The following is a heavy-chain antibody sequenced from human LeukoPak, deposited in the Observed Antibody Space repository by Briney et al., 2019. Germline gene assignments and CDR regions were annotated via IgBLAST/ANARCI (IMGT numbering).Heavy chain of an antibody. CDR1: GFTFSSYG. J-gene: IGHJ4*02. Sequence: AGGSLRLSCAASGFTFSSYGMHWVRQAPGKGLEWVAVISYDGSNKYYADSVKGRFTISRDNSKNTLYLQMNSLRAEDTAVYYCAKDYVWGSYRYWGVFDYWGQGTLVTVSS. CDR3: AKDYVWGSYRYWGVFDY. CDR2: ISYDGSNK. D-gene: IGHD3-16*02. V-gene: IGHV3-30*18.